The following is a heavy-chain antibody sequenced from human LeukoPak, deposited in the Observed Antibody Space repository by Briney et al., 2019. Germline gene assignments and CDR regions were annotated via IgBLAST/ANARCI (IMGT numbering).Heavy chain of an antibody. Sequence: ASVKVSCKASGYTFSGYYIHWVRQAPGQGLERMGWINPNSGGTNYAQNFQGRVTMTRDTSISTAYMELSRLGSDDTAVYYCARSGPGAPYDYWGQGSLVTVSS. CDR2: INPNSGGT. CDR1: GYTFSGYY. V-gene: IGHV1-2*02. CDR3: ARSGPGAPYDY. D-gene: IGHD3-10*01. J-gene: IGHJ4*02.